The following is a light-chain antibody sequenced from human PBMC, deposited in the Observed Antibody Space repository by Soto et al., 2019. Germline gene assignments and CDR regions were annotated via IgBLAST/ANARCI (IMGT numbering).Light chain of an antibody. V-gene: IGKV4-1*01. J-gene: IGKJ1*01. Sequence: DIVMTQSPDSLAVSLGERATINCKSSQSVLYSSNNKKYLAWYQQKPGQPPKLLIYWASTRESGVPDRFSGSGSGTDFTLTISSLPAEDVAVYYCQQYYSTPPTFGQGTKVEIK. CDR3: QQYYSTPPT. CDR2: WAS. CDR1: QSVLYSSNNKKY.